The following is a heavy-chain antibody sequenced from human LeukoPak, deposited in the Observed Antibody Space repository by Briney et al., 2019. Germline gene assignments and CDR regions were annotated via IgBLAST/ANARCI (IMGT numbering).Heavy chain of an antibody. V-gene: IGHV4-59*01. Sequence: SETLSLTCTVSGGSISSYYWSWIRQPPGKGLEWIGYIYYSGSTNYNPSLKSRVTISVDTSKNQFSLKLSSVTAADTAVYYCAREGYDILTGYCDAFDIWGQGTMVTVSS. CDR1: GGSISSYY. J-gene: IGHJ3*02. D-gene: IGHD3-9*01. CDR2: IYYSGST. CDR3: AREGYDILTGYCDAFDI.